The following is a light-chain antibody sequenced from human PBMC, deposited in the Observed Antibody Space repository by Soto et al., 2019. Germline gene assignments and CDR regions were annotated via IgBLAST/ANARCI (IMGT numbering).Light chain of an antibody. V-gene: IGLV2-14*03. CDR2: DVS. CDR1: SSDVGGYDY. J-gene: IGLJ1*01. Sequence: QSALTQPASVSGSPGQSISISCTGTSSDVGGYDYVSWYQQHPDKAPKLMIYDVSHRPSGVSTRFSGSKSGNTASLTISGLQAEDEADYYCSSYTGSSNSFVFGTGTKLTVL. CDR3: SSYTGSSNSFV.